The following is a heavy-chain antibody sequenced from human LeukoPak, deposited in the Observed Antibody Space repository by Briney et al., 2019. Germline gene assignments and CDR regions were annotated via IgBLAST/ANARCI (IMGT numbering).Heavy chain of an antibody. V-gene: IGHV3-48*04. Sequence: PGGSLRLSCAASGFTFSSYGMHWVRQAPGKGLEWVSYISSSGSTIYYADSVKGRFAIPRGNAKNSLYLQMNSLRAEDTAVYYCAELGITMIGGVWGKGTTVTISS. CDR2: ISSSGSTI. CDR1: GFTFSSYG. CDR3: AELGITMIGGV. D-gene: IGHD3-10*02. J-gene: IGHJ6*04.